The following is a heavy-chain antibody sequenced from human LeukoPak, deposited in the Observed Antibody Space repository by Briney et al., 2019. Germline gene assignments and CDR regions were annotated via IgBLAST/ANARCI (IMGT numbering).Heavy chain of an antibody. CDR1: GGSFSGYY. J-gene: IGHJ5*02. CDR3: ARLPTGYPNWFDP. D-gene: IGHD3-9*01. V-gene: IGHV4-34*01. Sequence: SETLSLTCAVYGGSFSGYYWSWIRQPPGKGLEWIGEINHSGSTNYNPSLKSRVTISVDTSKNQFSLKLSSVTAADAAVYYCARLPTGYPNWFDPWGQGSLVTVSS. CDR2: INHSGST.